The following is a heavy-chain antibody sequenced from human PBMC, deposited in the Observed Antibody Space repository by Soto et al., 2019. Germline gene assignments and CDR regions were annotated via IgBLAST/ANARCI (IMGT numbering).Heavy chain of an antibody. V-gene: IGHV4-30-4*01. D-gene: IGHD3-10*01. Sequence: LCGGSISSGDYYWSWIRQPPGKGLEWIGYIYYSGSTYYNPSLKSRVTISVDTSKNQFSLKLSSVTAADTAVYYCAREVQGADAFDIWGQGTMVTVSS. J-gene: IGHJ3*02. CDR3: AREVQGADAFDI. CDR2: IYYSGST. CDR1: GGSISSGDYY.